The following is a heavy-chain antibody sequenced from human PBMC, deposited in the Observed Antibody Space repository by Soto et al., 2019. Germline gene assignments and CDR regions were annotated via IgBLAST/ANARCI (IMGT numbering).Heavy chain of an antibody. CDR1: DGSSSSYY. J-gene: IGHJ4*02. CDR3: ARLTRIQLWLADDY. CDR2: IYYSGST. Sequence: PSETLSLTCTVSDGSSSSYYWRWIRKPPGKGLEWIGYIYYSGSTNYHPSLKSRVTISVDTSKNQFSLKLSSVTAADTVVYYCARLTRIQLWLADDYCGQGTLVTVSS. V-gene: IGHV4-59*08. D-gene: IGHD5-18*01.